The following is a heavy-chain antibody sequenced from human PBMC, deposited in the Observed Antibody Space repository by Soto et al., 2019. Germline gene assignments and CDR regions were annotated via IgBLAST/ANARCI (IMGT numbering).Heavy chain of an antibody. CDR3: ARHYYDSSDYYDFDY. J-gene: IGHJ4*02. V-gene: IGHV5-51*01. CDR1: GYGFTTYW. D-gene: IGHD3-22*01. Sequence: GESLKISCKGSGYGFTTYWIGWVRQMPGKGLEWMGIIYPGDSDTRYRPSFQGQVIISADKSISTAYLQWSSLKASDTAMYYCARHYYDSSDYYDFDYCGQGTLVTVS. CDR2: IYPGDSDT.